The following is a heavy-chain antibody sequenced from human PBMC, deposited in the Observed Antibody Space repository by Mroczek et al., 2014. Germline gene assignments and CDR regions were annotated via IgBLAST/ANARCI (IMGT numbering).Heavy chain of an antibody. D-gene: IGHD4-23*01. CDR1: GGSISSSSYY. J-gene: IGHJ2*01. V-gene: IGHV4-39*01. CDR3: ASAPPLHTVVPRGLGWYFDL. CDR2: IYYSGST. Sequence: QVQLQESGPTDWSKPSETLSLTCTVSGGSISSSSYYWGWIRQPPGKGLEWIGSIYYSGSTYYNPSLKSRVTISVDTSKNQFSLKLSSVTAADTAVYYCASAPPLHTVVPRGLGWYFDLWGRGTLVTVSS.